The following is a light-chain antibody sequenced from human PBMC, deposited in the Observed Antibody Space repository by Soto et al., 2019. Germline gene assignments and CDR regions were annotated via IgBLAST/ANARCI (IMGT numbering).Light chain of an antibody. Sequence: DIQMTKSPSSLSASVGDRVTITCRASQSISSYLNWYQQKPGKAPKLLIYAASSLQSGVPSWFSGSGSGTDFTLTISSLQPEDFATYYCQQSYSTLWTFGQGTKVDIK. CDR3: QQSYSTLWT. V-gene: IGKV1-39*01. CDR2: AAS. CDR1: QSISSY. J-gene: IGKJ1*01.